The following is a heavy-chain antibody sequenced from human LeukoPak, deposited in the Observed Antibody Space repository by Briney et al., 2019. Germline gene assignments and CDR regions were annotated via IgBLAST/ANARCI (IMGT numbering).Heavy chain of an antibody. Sequence: SETLSLTCTVSGYSISSGYYWGWIRQPPGKGLEWIGSIYHSGSTYYNPSLKSRVTISVDTSKNQFSLKLSSVTAADTAVYYCARGAIFGVVKDAFDIWGQGTMVTVSS. CDR3: ARGAIFGVVKDAFDI. J-gene: IGHJ3*02. V-gene: IGHV4-38-2*02. CDR1: GYSISSGYY. D-gene: IGHD3-3*01. CDR2: IYHSGST.